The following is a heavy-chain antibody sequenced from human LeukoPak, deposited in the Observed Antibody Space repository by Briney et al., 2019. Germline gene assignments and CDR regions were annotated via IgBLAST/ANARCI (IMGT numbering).Heavy chain of an antibody. V-gene: IGHV1-8*01. CDR1: GYTFTSYD. D-gene: IGHD6-19*01. CDR2: MNPNGGNT. CDR3: AQGFSSGWYPY. Sequence: ASVKVSCKASGYTFTSYDINWVRQATGQGLEWMGWMNPNGGNTGCAQKFQGRVTMTRNTSISTAYMELSSLRSEDTAVYYCAQGFSSGWYPYWGQGSLVSVSS. J-gene: IGHJ4*02.